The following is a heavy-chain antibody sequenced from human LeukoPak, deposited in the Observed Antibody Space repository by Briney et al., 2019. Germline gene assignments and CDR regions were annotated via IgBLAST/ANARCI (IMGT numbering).Heavy chain of an antibody. Sequence: GGSLRLSCAASGFTFSSYAMSWVRQAPGRWLEWVSDISGSGGSTYYADSVKGRFTISRDNSKNTLYLQMNSLRAEDTAVYYCAKDQHYDILTSAIDYWGQGTLVTVSS. J-gene: IGHJ4*02. CDR1: GFTFSSYA. CDR2: ISGSGGST. CDR3: AKDQHYDILTSAIDY. D-gene: IGHD3-9*01. V-gene: IGHV3-23*01.